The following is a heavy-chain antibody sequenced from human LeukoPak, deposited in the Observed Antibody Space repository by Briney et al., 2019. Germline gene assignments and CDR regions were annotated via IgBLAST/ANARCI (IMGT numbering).Heavy chain of an antibody. CDR3: ARGFLYYGSGSYNGFDP. D-gene: IGHD3-10*01. J-gene: IGHJ5*02. CDR1: GFTFSSYE. CDR2: ISSSGSTI. V-gene: IGHV3-48*03. Sequence: GGSLRLSCAASGFTFSSYEMNWVRQAPGKGLEWVSYISSSGSTIYYADSVKGRFTISRDNAKNSLYLQMNSLRAEDTAVYYCARGFLYYGSGSYNGFDPWGQGTLVTVSS.